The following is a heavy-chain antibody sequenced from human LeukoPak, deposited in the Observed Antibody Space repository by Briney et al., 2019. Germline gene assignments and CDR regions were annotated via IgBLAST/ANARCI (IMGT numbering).Heavy chain of an antibody. D-gene: IGHD3-10*01. CDR3: ARELDYYGSGSY. CDR1: GYTFTSYG. J-gene: IGHJ4*02. Sequence: ASVKVSCKASGYTFTSYGISWVRQAPGQGLEWMGWISAYNGNTNYAQKLQGRVTMTTDTSTSTAYMELRCLRSDDTAVYYCARELDYYGSGSYWGQGTLVTVSS. V-gene: IGHV1-18*01. CDR2: ISAYNGNT.